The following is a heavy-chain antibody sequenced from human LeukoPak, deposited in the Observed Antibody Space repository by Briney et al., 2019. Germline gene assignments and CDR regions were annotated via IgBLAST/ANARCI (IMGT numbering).Heavy chain of an antibody. V-gene: IGHV3-23*01. J-gene: IGHJ4*02. CDR3: TKGGSSGWYSDH. CDR2: IRGSGGRT. Sequence: PGRSLRLSCAASGFTFSSYGMHWVRQAPGKGPEWVSIIRGSGGRTYDADSYDADSVKGRFTISRDNSKNTLYLQMNSLRAEDTAVYYCTKGGSSGWYSDHWGQGTLVTVSS. D-gene: IGHD6-19*01. CDR1: GFTFSSYG.